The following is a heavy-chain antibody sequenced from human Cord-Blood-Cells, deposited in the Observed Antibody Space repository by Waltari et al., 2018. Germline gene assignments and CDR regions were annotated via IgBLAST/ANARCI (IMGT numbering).Heavy chain of an antibody. V-gene: IGHV3-15*01. Sequence: EVQLVESGGGLVKPGGSLRRSCAASGFNFSNAWMSWGRQAPGKGLGWVGRIKSKTDGGTTDYAAPVKGRFTISRDDSKNTLYLQMNSLKTEDTAVYYCTSYCSSTSCYYYYYGMDVWGQGP. CDR2: IKSKTDGGTT. D-gene: IGHD2-2*01. J-gene: IGHJ6*02. CDR1: GFNFSNAW. CDR3: TSYCSSTSCYYYYYGMDV.